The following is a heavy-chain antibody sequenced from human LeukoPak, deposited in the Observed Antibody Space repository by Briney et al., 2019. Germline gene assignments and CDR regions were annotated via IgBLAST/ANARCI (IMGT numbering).Heavy chain of an antibody. D-gene: IGHD3-22*01. J-gene: IGHJ3*02. CDR3: ARQTTPYYYDSSGYYAFDI. V-gene: IGHV5-51*01. Sequence: GESLKISCKGSGYSFTSYWIGWVRQMPGKGLEWMGIIYPGDSDTRYSPSFQGQVTISADKPISTAYLQWSSRKASDTAMYYCARQTTPYYYDSSGYYAFDIWGQGTMVTVSS. CDR2: IYPGDSDT. CDR1: GYSFTSYW.